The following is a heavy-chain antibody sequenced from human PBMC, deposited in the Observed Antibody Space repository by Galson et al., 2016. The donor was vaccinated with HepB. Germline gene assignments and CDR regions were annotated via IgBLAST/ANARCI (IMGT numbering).Heavy chain of an antibody. CDR2: IRIKANGGTA. CDR3: SRATKLYYYDSSGYGY. CDR1: GFTFGDFA. D-gene: IGHD3-22*01. Sequence: SLRLSCATSGFTFGDFAMTWFRQAPGKGLEWVGFIRIKANGGTAEYAASVKGRFTISRDDSKSVAYLQMNSLKTEDTAVYYCSRATKLYYYDSSGYGYWGQGTLVTVSS. V-gene: IGHV3-49*03. J-gene: IGHJ4*02.